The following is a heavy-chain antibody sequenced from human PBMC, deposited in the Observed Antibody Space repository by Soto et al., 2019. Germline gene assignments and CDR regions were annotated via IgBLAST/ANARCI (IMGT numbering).Heavy chain of an antibody. Sequence: QVQLVQSGAVVKKPGSSVTVSCKASGGMFSDYTISWVRQAPGQGLEWMGGIIPIFGGPHYAQKFQGRVTITADKPTSAVYLELRDLTSEDTAVYYGAKKGGGASIDFWWANWFDPWGQGTLVTVSS. CDR1: GGMFSDYT. CDR3: AKKGGGASIDFWWANWFDP. J-gene: IGHJ5*02. V-gene: IGHV1-69*06. CDR2: IIPIFGGP. D-gene: IGHD3-3*01.